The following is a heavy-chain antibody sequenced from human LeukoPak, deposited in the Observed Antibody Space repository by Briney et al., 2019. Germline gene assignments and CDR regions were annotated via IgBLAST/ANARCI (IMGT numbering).Heavy chain of an antibody. Sequence: ASVKVSCKASGGTFSSYAISWVRQAPGQGLEWMGGIIPIFGTANYAQKFQGRVTITADESTSTAYMELSSLRSEDTAVYYCAMLMVYASVKNAFDIWGQGTMVTISS. D-gene: IGHD2-8*01. J-gene: IGHJ3*02. CDR2: IIPIFGTA. CDR1: GGTFSSYA. CDR3: AMLMVYASVKNAFDI. V-gene: IGHV1-69*13.